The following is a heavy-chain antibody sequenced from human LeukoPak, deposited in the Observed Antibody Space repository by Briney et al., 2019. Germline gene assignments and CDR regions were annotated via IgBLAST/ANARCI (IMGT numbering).Heavy chain of an antibody. Sequence: GRSLRLSCAASGFTFSSYGMHWVRQAPGEGLEWVAVISNDESNKYYADSVKGRFTISRDNSKNTLYLQMNSLRAEDTAVYYCARRAGAYSHPYDYWGQGTLVTVSS. CDR2: ISNDESNK. CDR1: GFTFSSYG. J-gene: IGHJ4*02. V-gene: IGHV3-30*03. CDR3: ARRAGAYSHPYDY. D-gene: IGHD4/OR15-4a*01.